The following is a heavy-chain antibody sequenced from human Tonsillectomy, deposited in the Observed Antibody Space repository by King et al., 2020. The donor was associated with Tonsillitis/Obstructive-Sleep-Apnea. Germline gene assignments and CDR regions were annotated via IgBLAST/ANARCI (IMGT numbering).Heavy chain of an antibody. Sequence: VQLQQWGAGLLKPSETLSLTCAVYGGSFSGYYWSWIRQPPGKGLEWIGEISHSGRTHYNPALKSRVTISVDTSRNQVSLRLTSITAADTAVYYCAKGGLAHDAFDIWGQGTMVTVSS. J-gene: IGHJ3*02. CDR3: AKGGLAHDAFDI. V-gene: IGHV4-34*01. CDR1: GGSFSGYY. CDR2: ISHSGRT.